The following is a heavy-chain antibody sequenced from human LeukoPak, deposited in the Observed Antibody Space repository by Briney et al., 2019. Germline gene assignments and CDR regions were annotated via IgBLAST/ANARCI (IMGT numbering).Heavy chain of an antibody. D-gene: IGHD3-22*01. V-gene: IGHV1-18*01. CDR3: ARYYYDSSGLKYYFDY. CDR2: ISAYNGNT. J-gene: IGHJ4*02. CDR1: GYTFTSYG. Sequence: AAVKVSCKASGYTFTSYGISWVRQAPGQGLEWMGWISAYNGNTNYAQKLQGRVTMTTDTSTSTAYMELRSLRSADTAVYYCARYYYDSSGLKYYFDYWGQGTLVTVSS.